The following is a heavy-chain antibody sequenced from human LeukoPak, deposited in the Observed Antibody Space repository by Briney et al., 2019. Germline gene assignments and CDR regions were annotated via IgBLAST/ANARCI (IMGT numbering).Heavy chain of an antibody. D-gene: IGHD3-16*01. Sequence: GGSLRLSCAASGFTFSSYWMNRARQAPGKGLEWVASINHNGHVNYYVDSVKGRFTISRDNAKNSLYLQMSNLRAEDTAVYFCARGGGLDVWGQGATVTVSS. V-gene: IGHV3-7*03. CDR1: GFTFSSYW. J-gene: IGHJ6*02. CDR2: INHNGHVN. CDR3: ARGGGLDV.